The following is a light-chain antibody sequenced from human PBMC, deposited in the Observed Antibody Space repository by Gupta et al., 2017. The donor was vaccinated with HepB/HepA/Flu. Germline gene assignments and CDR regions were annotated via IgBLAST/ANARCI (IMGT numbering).Light chain of an antibody. CDR2: RNN. CDR1: SNNVGNQG. J-gene: IGLJ2*01. V-gene: IGLV10-54*01. CDR3: SAWDSSLSAVV. Sequence: QAGLTQPPSVSKGSRQTATLTCTGNSNNVGNQGAAWLQQHQGHPPKLLSYRNNNRPSGISERLSASRSGNTASLTITGLQPEDEADYYCSAWDSSLSAVVFGGGTKLTVL.